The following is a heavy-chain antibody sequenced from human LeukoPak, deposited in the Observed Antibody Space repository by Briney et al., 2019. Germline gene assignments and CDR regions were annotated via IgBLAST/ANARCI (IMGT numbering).Heavy chain of an antibody. CDR2: ISSSGSTI. J-gene: IGHJ3*02. Sequence: GGSLRLSCAASGFTFSDYYMSWIRQAPGKGLEWVSYISSSGSTIYYADSVKGRFTISRDNAKNSLYLQMNSLRAEDMAVYYCAMIKKIAAVSEFSAFDIWGQGTMVTVSS. CDR1: GFTFSDYY. V-gene: IGHV3-11*01. CDR3: AMIKKIAAVSEFSAFDI. D-gene: IGHD6-13*01.